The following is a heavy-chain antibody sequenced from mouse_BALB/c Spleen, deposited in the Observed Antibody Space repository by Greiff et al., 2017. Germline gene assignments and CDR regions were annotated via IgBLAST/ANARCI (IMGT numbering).Heavy chain of an antibody. D-gene: IGHD2-3*01. V-gene: IGHV1S56*01. CDR2: IFPGDGST. J-gene: IGHJ3*01. CDR1: GYTFTSYD. CDR3: AREGDGYTDSLAY. Sequence: VQLQQSGAELVKPGASVKLSCKASGYTFTSYDINWVRQRPEQGLEWIGWIFPGDGSTKYNEKFQGKATLTTDKSSSTAYLQLSSVTSEDSAVYFCAREGDGYTDSLAYWGQGTLVTVSA.